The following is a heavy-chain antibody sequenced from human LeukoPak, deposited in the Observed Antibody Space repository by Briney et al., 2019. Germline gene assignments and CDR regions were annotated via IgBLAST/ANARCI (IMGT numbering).Heavy chain of an antibody. D-gene: IGHD1-1*01. CDR2: IYSGGST. V-gene: IGHV3-53*01. CDR1: GFTVSSNY. CDR3: ARVSQTADAFDI. J-gene: IGHJ3*02. Sequence: SGGSLRLSCAASGFTVSSNYMSWVRQAPGKGLEWVSVIYSGGSTYYVDSVKGRFTISRDNSKNTLYLQMNSLRAEDTAVYYCARVSQTADAFDIWGQGTMVTVSS.